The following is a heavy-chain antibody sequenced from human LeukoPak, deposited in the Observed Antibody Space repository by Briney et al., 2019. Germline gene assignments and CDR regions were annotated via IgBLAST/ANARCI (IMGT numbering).Heavy chain of an antibody. CDR3: AKDLVVRATRGNFDS. CDR1: GFSFKTYS. D-gene: IGHD1-26*01. J-gene: IGHJ4*02. CDR2: ISSDSDYI. V-gene: IGHV3-21*01. Sequence: KPGGSLRLSCAASGFSFKTYSMNWVRQAPGKGLEWVASISSDSDYIYYADSVKGRFIISRDNANNSVYLRMNSLRPEDTAVYFCAKDLVVRATRGNFDSWGQGTLVAVSS.